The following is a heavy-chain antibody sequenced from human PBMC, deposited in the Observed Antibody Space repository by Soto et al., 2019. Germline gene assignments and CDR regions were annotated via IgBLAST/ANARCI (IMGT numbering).Heavy chain of an antibody. Sequence: QVQLMESGGGVVQPGRSLRLSCAASGFSFTTYAMHWVRQAPGKGLEWVAVISDDGSIKYYADSVKGRFTISRDNSKNTFSLQMNSLRGDDTAVYFCARAIETAMDPCDYWGQGTLVTVSS. J-gene: IGHJ4*02. CDR1: GFSFTTYA. CDR2: ISDDGSIK. D-gene: IGHD5-18*01. V-gene: IGHV3-30-3*01. CDR3: ARAIETAMDPCDY.